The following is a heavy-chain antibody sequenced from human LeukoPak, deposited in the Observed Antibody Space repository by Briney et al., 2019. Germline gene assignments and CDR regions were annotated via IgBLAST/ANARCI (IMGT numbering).Heavy chain of an antibody. D-gene: IGHD6-19*01. CDR1: GFTFSDYS. Sequence: GGSLRLSCAATGFTFSDYSMNWVRQAPGKGLECVSYVSSRSTTIQYADSVKGRFTISRDNAKNSLYLQINCLRDDDTAVYYCARGSAWYDYWGQGTLVTVSS. CDR2: VSSRSTTI. CDR3: ARGSAWYDY. V-gene: IGHV3-48*02. J-gene: IGHJ4*02.